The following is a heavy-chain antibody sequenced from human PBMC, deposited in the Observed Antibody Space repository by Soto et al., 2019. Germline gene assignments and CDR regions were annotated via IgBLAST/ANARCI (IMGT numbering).Heavy chain of an antibody. Sequence: GGSLRLSCAASGFTFSSYGMHWVRQAPGKGLEWVAVIWYDGSNKYYADSVKGRFTISRDNSKNTLYLQMNSLRAEDTAVYYCARSLQLWKKIDYWGQGTLVTVSS. CDR2: IWYDGSNK. V-gene: IGHV3-33*01. CDR1: GFTFSSYG. D-gene: IGHD5-18*01. CDR3: ARSLQLWKKIDY. J-gene: IGHJ4*02.